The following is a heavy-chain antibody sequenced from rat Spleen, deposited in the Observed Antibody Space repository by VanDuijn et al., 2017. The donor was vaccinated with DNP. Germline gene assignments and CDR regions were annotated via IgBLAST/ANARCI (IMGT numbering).Heavy chain of an antibody. V-gene: IGHV4-2*01. CDR3: AKGPNYGGDSDYFDY. CDR1: GFIFSNYW. CDR2: INKESGTI. J-gene: IGHJ2*01. D-gene: IGHD1-11*01. Sequence: EVKLVESGGGLVQPGRSLKLSCVASGFIFSNYWMTWVRQAPGKGLEWIGEINKESGTIIYSPSLKDKFTISRDSAQNTLYLQMSKLGSEDTAIYHCAKGPNYGGDSDYFDYWGQGVMVTVSS.